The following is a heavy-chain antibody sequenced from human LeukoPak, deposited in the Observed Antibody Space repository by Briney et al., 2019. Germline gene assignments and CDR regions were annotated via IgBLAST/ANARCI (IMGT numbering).Heavy chain of an antibody. CDR2: IYTSGST. CDR3: ARAQSYSSALYYFDY. J-gene: IGHJ4*02. Sequence: PSETLSLTCTVSGGSISSYYWSWIRQPAGKALEWIGRIYTSGSTNYNPSLKSRVTMSVDTSKNQFSLKLSSVTAADTAVYYCARAQSYSSALYYFDYWGQGTLVTVSS. CDR1: GGSISSYY. V-gene: IGHV4-4*07. D-gene: IGHD6-19*01.